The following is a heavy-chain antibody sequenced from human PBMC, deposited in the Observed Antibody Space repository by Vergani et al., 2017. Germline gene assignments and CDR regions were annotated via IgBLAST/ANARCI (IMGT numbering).Heavy chain of an antibody. Sequence: EVQLVESGGGWAQPGGSLRLSCAASGFTFIMHAMSWVRQAPGKGLEWVSTLSASDRRTHYADSVKGRFTISRDNSKNTLFLHMNSLRPEDTAVYYCAKVGRSEVAGTFGAFDIWGQGTMVTVSS. J-gene: IGHJ3*02. CDR1: GFTFIMHA. CDR2: LSASDRRT. D-gene: IGHD6-19*01. CDR3: AKVGRSEVAGTFGAFDI. V-gene: IGHV3-23*04.